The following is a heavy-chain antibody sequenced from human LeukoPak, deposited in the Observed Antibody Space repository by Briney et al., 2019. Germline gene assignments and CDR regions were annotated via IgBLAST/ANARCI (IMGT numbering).Heavy chain of an antibody. D-gene: IGHD2-2*01. CDR3: AGSRRDIVVVPAASHYGMDV. J-gene: IGHJ6*02. CDR2: IYYSGST. CDR1: GGSISSGGYY. V-gene: IGHV4-31*03. Sequence: SETLSLTCTVSGGSISSGGYYWSWIRQHPGKGLEWIGYIYYSGSTYYNPSLKSRVTISVDTSKNQFSLKLSSVTAADTAVYYCAGSRRDIVVVPAASHYGMDVWGQGTTVTVSS.